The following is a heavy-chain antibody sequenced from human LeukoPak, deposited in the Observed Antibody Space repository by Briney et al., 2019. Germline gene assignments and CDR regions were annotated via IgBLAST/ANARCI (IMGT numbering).Heavy chain of an antibody. D-gene: IGHD5-12*01. V-gene: IGHV3-23*01. J-gene: IGHJ4*02. Sequence: GGSLRLSCAASKFAFSSYAMSWVRQAPGKGLEWVSAISGGGGNTYYADSVKGRFTISRDNSKNTLYLQMNSLRAEDTAVYYCAKPTDYYYFDYWGQGTLVTVSS. CDR3: AKPTDYYYFDY. CDR2: ISGGGGNT. CDR1: KFAFSSYA.